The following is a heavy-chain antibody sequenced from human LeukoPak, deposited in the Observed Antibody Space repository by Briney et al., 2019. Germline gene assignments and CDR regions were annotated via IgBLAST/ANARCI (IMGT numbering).Heavy chain of an antibody. Sequence: PAETLSLTCAVYGGSFSGYYWSWIRQPPGKGLEWIGEINHSGSTNYNPSLKSRVTISVDTSKNQFSLKLSSVTAADTAVYYCARVVVRASRKKLGRGGYYFDYWGQGTRVTVSS. D-gene: IGHD1-1*01. CDR2: INHSGST. CDR3: ARVVVRASRKKLGRGGYYFDY. J-gene: IGHJ4*02. CDR1: GGSFSGYY. V-gene: IGHV4-34*01.